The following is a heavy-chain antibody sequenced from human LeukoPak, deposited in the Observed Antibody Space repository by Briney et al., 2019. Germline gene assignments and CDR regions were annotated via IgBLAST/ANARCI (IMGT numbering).Heavy chain of an antibody. D-gene: IGHD2-2*01. Sequence: GASVKVSCKASGYTFTGYYMHWVRQAPGQGLEWMGWINPNSGGTNYAQKFQGRVTMTRDTSISTAYMELSRLRSDATAVYYCARDRLYQLPLYYYYYMDVWGKGTTVTISS. CDR3: ARDRLYQLPLYYYYYMDV. CDR2: INPNSGGT. V-gene: IGHV1-2*02. J-gene: IGHJ6*03. CDR1: GYTFTGYY.